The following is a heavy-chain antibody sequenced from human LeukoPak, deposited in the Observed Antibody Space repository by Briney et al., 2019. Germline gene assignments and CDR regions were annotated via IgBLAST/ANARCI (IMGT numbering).Heavy chain of an antibody. J-gene: IGHJ3*02. V-gene: IGHV1-46*04. D-gene: IGHD5-24*01. CDR3: VSVRDGYNDAYDI. CDR2: IKPSGGDT. Sequence: ASVKVSCKTSGYTFTDYNLHWVRQAPGQRLEWMGIIKPSGGDTRYAQTLQDRVFMTRDTSTSTVYMELSSLKSEDTAVYYCVSVRDGYNDAYDIWGQGTMVTVSS. CDR1: GYTFTDYN.